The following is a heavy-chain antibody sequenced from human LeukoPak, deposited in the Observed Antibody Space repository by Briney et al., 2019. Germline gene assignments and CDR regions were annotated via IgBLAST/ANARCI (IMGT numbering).Heavy chain of an antibody. CDR2: INHSGST. CDR3: ARGGKVARGPLSY. V-gene: IGHV4-34*01. Sequence: SETLSLTCAVYGGSFSGYYWSWIRQPPGKGLEWIGEINHSGSTNYNPSLKSRVTISVDTSKNQFSLKLNPVTAADTAVYYCARGGKVARGPLSYWGQGTLVTVSS. J-gene: IGHJ4*02. CDR1: GGSFSGYY. D-gene: IGHD5-12*01.